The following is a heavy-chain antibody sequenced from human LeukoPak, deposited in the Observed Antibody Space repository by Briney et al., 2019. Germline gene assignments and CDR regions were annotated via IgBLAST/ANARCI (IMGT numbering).Heavy chain of an antibody. J-gene: IGHJ5*01. CDR1: GFTFSSYW. V-gene: IGHV3-7*01. CDR2: IKYDESDI. Sequence: GGSLRLTRAASGFTFSSYWMNWVRQAPGKGLEWVASIKYDESDIRYMDSMKGRFTISRDNGKNSVYLQMDSLRVEDTAVYYCTRFVGWGRFDFWGQGALVTVSS. D-gene: IGHD1-26*01. CDR3: TRFVGWGRFDF.